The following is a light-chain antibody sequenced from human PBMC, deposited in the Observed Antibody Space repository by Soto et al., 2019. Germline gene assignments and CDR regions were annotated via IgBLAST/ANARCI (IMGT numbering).Light chain of an antibody. CDR3: QQDNNWPPWT. CDR1: QSVSRN. J-gene: IGKJ1*01. CDR2: GAS. V-gene: IGKV3-15*01. Sequence: EIVMTQSPATLSVSPGERATLSCRASQSVSRNLAWYQQKPGQAPRLLIYGASTRATGIPARFSGSGSGTEFTLTISSLQSEDFAVYYCQQDNNWPPWTFGQGPKVEIK.